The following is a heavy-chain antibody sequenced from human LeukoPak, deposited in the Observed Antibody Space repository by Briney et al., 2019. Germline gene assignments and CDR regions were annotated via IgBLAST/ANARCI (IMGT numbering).Heavy chain of an antibody. D-gene: IGHD3-10*01. CDR1: GGSISSSSYY. J-gene: IGHJ5*02. Sequence: PSETLSLTCTVSGGSISSSSYYWGWIRQPPGKGLEWIGSIYYSGSTYYNPSLKSRVTISVDTSKNQFSLKLSSVTAADTAVYYCARGRYYGSGSYPPLDPWGQGTLVTVSS. V-gene: IGHV4-39*07. CDR3: ARGRYYGSGSYPPLDP. CDR2: IYYSGST.